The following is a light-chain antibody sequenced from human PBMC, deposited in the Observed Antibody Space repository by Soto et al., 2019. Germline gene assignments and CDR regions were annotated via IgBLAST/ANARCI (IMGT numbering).Light chain of an antibody. CDR1: QSVSTS. V-gene: IGKV3-15*01. CDR3: QQYSAWRT. J-gene: IGKJ1*01. Sequence: DILMTQSPATLSVSPGERATLSCRASQSVSTSLAWYQQKPGQAPRLLIYDASTRATGIPARFSGTVSGTEFTLTISSLQSEDFAVYYCQQYSAWRTFGQGTKVEIK. CDR2: DAS.